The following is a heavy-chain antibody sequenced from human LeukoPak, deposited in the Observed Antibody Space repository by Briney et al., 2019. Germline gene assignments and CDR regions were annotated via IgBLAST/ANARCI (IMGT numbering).Heavy chain of an antibody. Sequence: SSETLSLTCAVYGGSFSGYYWSWIRQPPGKGLEWIGYIYYSGSTNYNPSLKSRVTISVDTSKNQFSLKLSSVTAADTAVYYCAREDEGGYYFDYWGQGTLVTVSS. V-gene: IGHV4-59*01. CDR3: AREDEGGYYFDY. CDR2: IYYSGST. D-gene: IGHD3-16*01. J-gene: IGHJ4*02. CDR1: GGSFSGYY.